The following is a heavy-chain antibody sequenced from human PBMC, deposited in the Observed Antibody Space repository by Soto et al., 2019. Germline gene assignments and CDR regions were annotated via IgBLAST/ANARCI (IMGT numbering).Heavy chain of an antibody. V-gene: IGHV4-34*01. J-gene: IGHJ6*03. CDR1: GGSFSGYY. CDR2: INHSGST. CDR3: ARVGSGSFYYYYMDV. Sequence: SETLSLTCAVYGGSFSGYYWSWIRQPPGKGLEWIGEINHSGSTNYNPSLKSRVTISVDTSKNQFSLKLSSVTAADTAVYYCARVGSGSFYYYYMDVWGKGTTVTAP. D-gene: IGHD3-10*01.